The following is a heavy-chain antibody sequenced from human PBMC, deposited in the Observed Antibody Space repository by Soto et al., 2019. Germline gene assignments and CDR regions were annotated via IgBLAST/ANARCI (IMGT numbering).Heavy chain of an antibody. CDR2: IIPIFGTA. CDR3: ARGGLAVAGTYKYYYGMDI. CDR1: GGTFSSYA. Sequence: QVQLVQSGAEVKKPGSSVKVSCKASGGTFSSYAISWVRQAPGQGLEWMGGIIPIFGTANYAQKFQARVTMTAEKTTSTAYVELSSLRSEDTDVYYCARGGLAVAGTYKYYYGMDIWGKGTTVTVSS. J-gene: IGHJ6*04. D-gene: IGHD6-19*01. V-gene: IGHV1-69*06.